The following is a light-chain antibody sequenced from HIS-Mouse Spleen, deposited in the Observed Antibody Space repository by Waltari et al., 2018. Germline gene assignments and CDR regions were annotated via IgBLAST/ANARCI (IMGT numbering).Light chain of an antibody. CDR3: AAWDDSLSANWV. CDR2: RNN. CDR1: SSNIGSNY. J-gene: IGLJ3*02. Sequence: QSVLTQPPSASATPGPRVSISFSGSSSNIGSNYGYWYQQLPGTAPKLLIYRNNQRPSGVPDRFSGSKSGTSASLAISGLRSEDEADYYCAAWDDSLSANWVFGGGTKLTVL. V-gene: IGLV1-47*01.